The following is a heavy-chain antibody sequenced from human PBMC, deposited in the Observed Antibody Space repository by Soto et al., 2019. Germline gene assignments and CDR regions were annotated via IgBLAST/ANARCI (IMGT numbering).Heavy chain of an antibody. CDR1: GFTFSSYW. V-gene: IGHV3-74*01. CDR3: AKDPVSAWYYFDY. CDR2: INSDGSST. D-gene: IGHD6-19*01. Sequence: PGGSLRLSCAASGFTFSSYWMHWVRQAPGKGLVWVSSINSDGSSTSYADSVKGRFTISRDNSKNTLYLQMNSLRAEDTAVYYCAKDPVSAWYYFDYWGQGTLVTVSS. J-gene: IGHJ4*02.